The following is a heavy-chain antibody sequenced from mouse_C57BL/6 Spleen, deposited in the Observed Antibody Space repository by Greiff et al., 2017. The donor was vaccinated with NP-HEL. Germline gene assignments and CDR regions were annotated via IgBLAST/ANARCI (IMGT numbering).Heavy chain of an antibody. CDR1: GFTFSDYG. V-gene: IGHV5-17*01. D-gene: IGHD2-5*01. CDR2: ISSGSSTF. J-gene: IGHJ1*03. CDR3: ARSIVTSYFDV. Sequence: DVHLVESGGGLVKPGGSLKLSCAASGFTFSDYGMHWVRQAPEKGLEWVAYISSGSSTFYYADTVKGRFTISRDNAKTTLFLQMTSLRAEDTAMYYCARSIVTSYFDVWGTGTTVTVAS.